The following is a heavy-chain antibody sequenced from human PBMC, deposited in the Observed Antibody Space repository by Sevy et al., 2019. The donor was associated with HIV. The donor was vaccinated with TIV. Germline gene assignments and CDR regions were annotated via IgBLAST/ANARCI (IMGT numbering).Heavy chain of an antibody. V-gene: IGHV1-24*01. D-gene: IGHD3-16*01. Sequence: VSVKVSCKVSGYTLTELSMHWVRQAPGKGLEWMGGFDPEDGETIYAQKFQGRVTMTEDTSTDTAYMELSSLRAEDTAVYYCATDPGDRWFDPWGQGTLVTVSS. CDR2: FDPEDGET. J-gene: IGHJ5*02. CDR3: ATDPGDRWFDP. CDR1: GYTLTELS.